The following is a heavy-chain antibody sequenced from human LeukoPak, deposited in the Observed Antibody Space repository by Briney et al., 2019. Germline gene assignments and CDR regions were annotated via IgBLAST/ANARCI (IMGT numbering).Heavy chain of an antibody. CDR2: VWYDGSDK. Sequence: GGSLRLSCEASGFTFSNYDMHWVRQAPGKGLEWLAIVWYDGSDKYYADSVKGRFTVSRDNSKNALYLQMNSLRADDTAVYYCARDLNREDFDYWGQGTLVAVSS. V-gene: IGHV3-33*01. CDR3: ARDLNREDFDY. CDR1: GFTFSNYD. D-gene: IGHD3-9*01. J-gene: IGHJ4*02.